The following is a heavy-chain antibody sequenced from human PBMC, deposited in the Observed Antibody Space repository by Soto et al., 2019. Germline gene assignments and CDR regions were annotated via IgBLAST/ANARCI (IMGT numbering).Heavy chain of an antibody. Sequence: SETLSLTCSISGGSFSSYHWSWIRQPPRKGLEWIGYIFYSGSTTYNPSLKSRVTISLDTSKNQFSLKVSSVTAADTAVYYCARDLFGDGYNFRYWGQGTQVAVSS. V-gene: IGHV4-59*01. CDR2: IFYSGST. CDR3: ARDLFGDGYNFRY. J-gene: IGHJ4*02. D-gene: IGHD5-12*01. CDR1: GGSFSSYH.